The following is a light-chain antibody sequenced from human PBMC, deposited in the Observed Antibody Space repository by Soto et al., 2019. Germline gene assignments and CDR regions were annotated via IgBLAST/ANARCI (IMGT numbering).Light chain of an antibody. V-gene: IGKV3-15*01. Sequence: EIVMTQSPATLSVSPGERATLSCRASQSISSKLGWYQQRPGQAPRLLIYGASTRATGIPARFSGSGSGTEFTLPISSLQSEDSAVYYCQQYNSWTTITFGQATRLEIK. CDR2: GAS. CDR3: QQYNSWTTIT. J-gene: IGKJ5*01. CDR1: QSISSK.